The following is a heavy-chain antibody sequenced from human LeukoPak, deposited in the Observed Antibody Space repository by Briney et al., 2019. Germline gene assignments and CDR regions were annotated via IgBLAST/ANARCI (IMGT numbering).Heavy chain of an antibody. D-gene: IGHD4-11*01. Sequence: GGSLRLSCAVSGFILSNYSMNWVRQAPGKGLEWISYISGSGFTIHYADSVKGRFTISRDNAKNSLYLQMDSLRAEDTAVYYCARGVPKTSYYYYYMDVWGKGTTVTVSS. CDR2: ISGSGFTI. CDR1: GFILSNYS. J-gene: IGHJ6*03. V-gene: IGHV3-48*01. CDR3: ARGVPKTSYYYYYMDV.